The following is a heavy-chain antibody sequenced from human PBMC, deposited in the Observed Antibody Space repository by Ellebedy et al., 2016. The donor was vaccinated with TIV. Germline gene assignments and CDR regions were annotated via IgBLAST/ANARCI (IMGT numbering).Heavy chain of an antibody. J-gene: IGHJ4*02. V-gene: IGHV4-4*07. D-gene: IGHD1-26*01. CDR1: GASLSSAY. CDR3: ARGGSFANF. Sequence: MPSETLSLTCTVSGASLSSAYWSWIRQSAGKGLEWIGRIYTSGNTNYNPSLKGRVTMSVDTSKNHFSLKLTSVTAADTARYYCARGGSFANFWGQGILVTVSS. CDR2: IYTSGNT.